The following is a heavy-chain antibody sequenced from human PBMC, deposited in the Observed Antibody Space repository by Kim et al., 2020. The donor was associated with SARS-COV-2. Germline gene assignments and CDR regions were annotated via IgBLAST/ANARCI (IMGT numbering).Heavy chain of an antibody. CDR1: GGSFSGYY. Sequence: SETLSLTCAVYGGSFSGYYWSWIRQPPGKGLEWIGEINHSGSTNYNPSLKSRVTISVDTSKNQFSLKLSSVTAADTAVYYCARSGPYGGDYVWGPRKEYYFDYWGQRTLVTVSS. V-gene: IGHV4-34*01. CDR2: INHSGST. CDR3: ARSGPYGGDYVWGPRKEYYFDY. D-gene: IGHD3-16*01. J-gene: IGHJ4*02.